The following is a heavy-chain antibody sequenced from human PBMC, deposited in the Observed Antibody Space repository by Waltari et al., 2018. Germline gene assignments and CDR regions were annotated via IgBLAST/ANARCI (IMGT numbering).Heavy chain of an antibody. Sequence: EVQLVESGGGLVQPGGSLRLSCAASGFTFSSYWMSWVRQAPGKGQEGVGKIKQDGSERYYVDSVKGRFTISRDNAKNSLYLQMNSLRAEDTAVYYCARGIPGMTTAYYFDYWGQGTLVTVSS. CDR1: GFTFSSYW. J-gene: IGHJ4*02. CDR3: ARGIPGMTTAYYFDY. V-gene: IGHV3-7*01. D-gene: IGHD4-17*01. CDR2: IKQDGSER.